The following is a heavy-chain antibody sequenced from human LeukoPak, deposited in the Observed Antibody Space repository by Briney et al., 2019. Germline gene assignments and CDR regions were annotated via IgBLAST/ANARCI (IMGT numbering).Heavy chain of an antibody. CDR3: ARDDFWSGYYSFDY. Sequence: PGRSLRLSCAASGFTFDDYAMHWVRQAPGKGLEWVSGISWNSGSIGYADSVKGRFTISRDNAKNSLYLQMNSLRAEDTALYYCARDDFWSGYYSFDYWGQGTLVTVSS. CDR1: GFTFDDYA. CDR2: ISWNSGSI. V-gene: IGHV3-9*01. J-gene: IGHJ4*02. D-gene: IGHD3-3*01.